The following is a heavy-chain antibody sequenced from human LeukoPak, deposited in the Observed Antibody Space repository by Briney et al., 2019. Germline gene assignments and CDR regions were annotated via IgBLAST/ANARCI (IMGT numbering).Heavy chain of an antibody. CDR3: VRYSGDADY. Sequence: GGSLRLSCTASGFTFDNYAMRWFRQALGKGLEWVGFIRSKIYGGTTEYAASVKGRFTISRDDSKSIAYLQMTSLKSEDTAVYYCVRYSGDADYWGQGTLVTVSS. V-gene: IGHV3-49*03. D-gene: IGHD5-12*01. CDR1: GFTFDNYA. CDR2: IRSKIYGGTT. J-gene: IGHJ4*02.